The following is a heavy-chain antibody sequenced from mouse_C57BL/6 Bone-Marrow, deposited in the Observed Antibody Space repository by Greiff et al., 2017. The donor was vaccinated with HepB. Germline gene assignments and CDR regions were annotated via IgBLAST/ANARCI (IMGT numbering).Heavy chain of an antibody. CDR2: ISDGGSYT. CDR3: ARPHYDVSWFAY. D-gene: IGHD2-4*01. V-gene: IGHV5-4*03. Sequence: DVMLVESGGGLVKPGGSLKLSCAASGFTFSSYAMSWVRQTPEKRLEWVATISDGGSYTYYPDNVKGRFTISRDNAKNNLYLQMSHLKSEDTALYYCARPHYDVSWFAYWGQGTLVTVSA. J-gene: IGHJ3*01. CDR1: GFTFSSYA.